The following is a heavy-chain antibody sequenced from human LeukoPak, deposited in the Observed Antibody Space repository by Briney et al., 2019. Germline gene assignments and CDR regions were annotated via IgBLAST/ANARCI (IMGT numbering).Heavy chain of an antibody. Sequence: GGSLRLSCAASGFTFSSYAMHWVRQAPGKGLEWVAVISYDGSNKYYADSVKGRFTISRDNSKNTLYLQMNSLRAEDTAVYYCAKECIWGQGTMVTVSS. J-gene: IGHJ3*02. CDR2: ISYDGSNK. CDR3: AKECI. CDR1: GFTFSSYA. V-gene: IGHV3-30-3*02.